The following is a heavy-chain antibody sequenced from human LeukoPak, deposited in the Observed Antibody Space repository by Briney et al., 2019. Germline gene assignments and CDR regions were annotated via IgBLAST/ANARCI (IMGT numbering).Heavy chain of an antibody. D-gene: IGHD3-10*01. CDR1: GIKIRKSG. CDR2: IKSKTDGETT. Sequence: GALRLFCSGSGIKIRKSGKRWVRPASGKGLEWVGRIKSKTDGETTDYAAPAKGRFIISRDDLNNTLHLQMTSLKTEDTALYYCLAGTYWGQGTLVTVSS. CDR3: LAGTY. J-gene: IGHJ4*02. V-gene: IGHV3-15*01.